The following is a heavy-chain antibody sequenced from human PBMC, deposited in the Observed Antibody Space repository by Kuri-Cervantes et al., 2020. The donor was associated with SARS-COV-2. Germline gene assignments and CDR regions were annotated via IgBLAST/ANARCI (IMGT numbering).Heavy chain of an antibody. J-gene: IGHJ4*02. D-gene: IGHD5-18*01. CDR1: GGSISSHY. Sequence: ESLKISCTVSGGSISSHYWSWIRQPPGKGLEWIGYIYYSGSTNYNPSLKSRVTISVDTSKNQFSLKLSSVTAADTAVYYCARGGVDTAMGADYWGQGTLVTVSS. V-gene: IGHV4-59*08. CDR3: ARGGVDTAMGADY. CDR2: IYYSGST.